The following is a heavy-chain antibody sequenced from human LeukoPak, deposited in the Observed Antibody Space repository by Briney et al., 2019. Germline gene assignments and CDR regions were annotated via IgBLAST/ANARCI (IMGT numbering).Heavy chain of an antibody. V-gene: IGHV3-48*01. CDR1: GFTFSSYS. J-gene: IGHJ4*02. D-gene: IGHD2-2*01. CDR3: ARALYCSSTSCTDY. CDR2: ISSSSSTI. Sequence: GGSLRLSCAASGFTFSSYSMNWVRQAPGKGLEWVSSISSSSSTIYYADSVKGRFTISRDNAKNSLYLQMNSLRAEDTAVYYCARALYCSSTSCTDYWGQGTLVTVSS.